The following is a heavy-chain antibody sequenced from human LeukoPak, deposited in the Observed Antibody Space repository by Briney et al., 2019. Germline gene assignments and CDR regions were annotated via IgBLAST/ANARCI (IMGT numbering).Heavy chain of an antibody. CDR3: AKDNLYYYDSSDAFDI. Sequence: ETGGSLRLSCVASGFTFSTYGMSWVRQAPGKGLEWVSAISGSGGSTYYADSVKGRFTISRDNSKNTLYLQMNSLRAEDTAVYYCAKDNLYYYDSSDAFDIWGQGTMITVSS. CDR2: ISGSGGST. J-gene: IGHJ3*02. D-gene: IGHD3-22*01. CDR1: GFTFSTYG. V-gene: IGHV3-23*01.